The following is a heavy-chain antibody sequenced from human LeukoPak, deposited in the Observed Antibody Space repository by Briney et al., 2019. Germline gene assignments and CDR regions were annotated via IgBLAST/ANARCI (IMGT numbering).Heavy chain of an antibody. CDR3: ARGPSVLGAIDN. Sequence: PGGSLRLSCAASGFPFSNFRMHWVRQAPGKGLVWVSRINTDEISTSYADSVKGRFTISRDNAKNTLYLQMNSLRAEDTAVYYCARGPSVLGAIDNWGQGTLVAVSS. D-gene: IGHD3-10*01. J-gene: IGHJ4*02. CDR1: GFPFSNFR. CDR2: INTDEIST. V-gene: IGHV3-74*01.